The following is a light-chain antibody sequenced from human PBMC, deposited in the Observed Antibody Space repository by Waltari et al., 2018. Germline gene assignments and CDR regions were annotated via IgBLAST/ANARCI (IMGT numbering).Light chain of an antibody. V-gene: IGKV3-20*01. Sequence: DIVLTQSPGTLSLSPGERATLYCRASQGVGRNYVAWYQQKPGQAPRLLIHAASNRATDIPDRFSGSGSGTDFTLTITRLEPEDFAVYHCQQYAVSPITFGQGTRLEIK. CDR2: AAS. CDR1: QGVGRNY. J-gene: IGKJ5*01. CDR3: QQYAVSPIT.